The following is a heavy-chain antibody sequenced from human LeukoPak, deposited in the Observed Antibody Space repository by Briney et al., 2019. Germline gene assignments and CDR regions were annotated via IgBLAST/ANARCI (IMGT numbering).Heavy chain of an antibody. Sequence: PSETLSLTCTVSGGSISSYYWSWIRQPPGKGLEWIGYIYYSGSTNYNPSLKSRVTISVDTSKNQFSLKLSSVTAADTAVYYCARLAATNPYYFDYWGQGTLVTASS. J-gene: IGHJ4*02. V-gene: IGHV4-59*01. CDR1: GGSISSYY. D-gene: IGHD6-6*01. CDR2: IYYSGST. CDR3: ARLAATNPYYFDY.